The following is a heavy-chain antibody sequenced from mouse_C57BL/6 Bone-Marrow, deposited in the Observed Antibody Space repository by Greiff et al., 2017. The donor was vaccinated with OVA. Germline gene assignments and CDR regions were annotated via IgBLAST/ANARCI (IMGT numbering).Heavy chain of an antibody. CDR2: IRNKANNHAT. V-gene: IGHV6-6*01. CDR1: GFTFSDAW. D-gene: IGHD1-1*01. CDR3: TGYYGPYWYFDV. J-gene: IGHJ1*03. Sequence: EVQLVESGGGLVQPGGSMKLSCAASGFTFSDAWMDWVRQSPEKGLEWVAEIRNKANNHATYYAESVKGRFTISRDDSKSSVYLQMNSLRAEDTGIYYCTGYYGPYWYFDVWGTGTTVTVSS.